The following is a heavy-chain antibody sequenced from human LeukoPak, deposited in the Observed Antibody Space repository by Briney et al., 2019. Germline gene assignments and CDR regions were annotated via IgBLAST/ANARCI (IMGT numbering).Heavy chain of an antibody. CDR2: IYYSGST. D-gene: IGHD3-10*01. Sequence: PSQTLSLTCTVSGGSISSGGYYWSWIRQHPGKGLEWIGYIYYSGSTYYNPPLKSRVTISVDTSKNQFSLKLSSVTAADTAVYYCARVVITMADAFDIWGQGTMVTVSS. CDR1: GGSISSGGYY. CDR3: ARVVITMADAFDI. J-gene: IGHJ3*02. V-gene: IGHV4-31*03.